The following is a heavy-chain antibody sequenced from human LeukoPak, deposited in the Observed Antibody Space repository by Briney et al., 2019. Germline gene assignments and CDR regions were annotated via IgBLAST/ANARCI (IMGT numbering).Heavy chain of an antibody. J-gene: IGHJ6*02. Sequence: SETLSLTCTVSGGSISDSYWSWIRQPPGKGLEWIAYFSDSGSTNYNPSLKSRVTMSEDTSKNQFSLRLSSVTAADTAIYYCARILFYFSSGTMDVWGQGTTVTVSS. D-gene: IGHD3-10*01. CDR2: FSDSGST. V-gene: IGHV4-59*01. CDR3: ARILFYFSSGTMDV. CDR1: GGSISDSY.